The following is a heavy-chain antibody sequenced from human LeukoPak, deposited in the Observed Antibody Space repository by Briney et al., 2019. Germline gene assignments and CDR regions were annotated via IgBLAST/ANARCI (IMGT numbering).Heavy chain of an antibody. CDR3: ARGVYTAMVTGAFDI. D-gene: IGHD5-18*01. Sequence: SVKVSCKASGGTFSSYAISWVRQAPGQGLEWVGGIIPIFGTANYAQKFQGRVTITVDESTSTAYMELSSLRSEDTAVYYCARGVYTAMVTGAFDIWGQGTMVTVSS. CDR2: IIPIFGTA. CDR1: GGTFSSYA. V-gene: IGHV1-69*13. J-gene: IGHJ3*02.